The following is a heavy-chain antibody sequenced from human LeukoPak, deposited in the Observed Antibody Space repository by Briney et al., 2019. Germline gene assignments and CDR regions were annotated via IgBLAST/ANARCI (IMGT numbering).Heavy chain of an antibody. CDR3: ARDRYYYDSSGYYYDY. CDR2: IYTSGST. J-gene: IGHJ4*02. D-gene: IGHD3-22*01. V-gene: IGHV4-31*03. CDR1: GGSISSGGYY. Sequence: SQTLSLTCTVSGGSISSGGYYWSWIRQHPGKGLEWIGYIYTSGSTNYNPSLKSRVTMSVDTSKNQFSLKLSSVTAADTAVYYCARDRYYYDSSGYYYDYWGQGTLVTVSS.